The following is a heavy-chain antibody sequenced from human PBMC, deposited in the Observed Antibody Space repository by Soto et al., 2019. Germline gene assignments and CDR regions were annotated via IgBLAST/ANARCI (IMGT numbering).Heavy chain of an antibody. Sequence: QVQLVESGGGVVPPGRSLSLSCAASGFTFRSYAMHWVRQAPGKGLEWVAVISYDGSNKYYADSVKGRFTISRDNSKNTLYLQMNSLRAEDTAVYYCARSSKGVAGTIVLIDYWGQGTLVTVSS. V-gene: IGHV3-30-3*01. J-gene: IGHJ4*02. D-gene: IGHD6-19*01. CDR3: ARSSKGVAGTIVLIDY. CDR2: ISYDGSNK. CDR1: GFTFRSYA.